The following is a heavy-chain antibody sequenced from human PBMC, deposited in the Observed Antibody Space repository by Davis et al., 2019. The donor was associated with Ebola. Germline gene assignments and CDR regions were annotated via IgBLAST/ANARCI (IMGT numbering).Heavy chain of an antibody. Sequence: GSLRLSCAVYGGSFSGYYWSWIRQPPGKGLEWIGEINHSGSTNYNPSLKSRVTISVDTSKNQFSLQLNSVTAADTAVYYCARGGIVVVVAPTLYYGMDVWGQGTTVTVSS. CDR3: ARGGIVVVVAPTLYYGMDV. CDR1: GGSFSGYY. J-gene: IGHJ6*02. D-gene: IGHD2-15*01. V-gene: IGHV4-34*01. CDR2: INHSGST.